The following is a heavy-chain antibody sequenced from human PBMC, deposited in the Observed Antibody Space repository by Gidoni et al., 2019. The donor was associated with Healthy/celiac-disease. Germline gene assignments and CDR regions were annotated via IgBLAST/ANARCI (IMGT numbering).Heavy chain of an antibody. Sequence: DVQLLESGGGLVQPGGSLRLSCAASGFTFSSYAMSWVCQAPGKGLEWVASSSGSGGSTYYADSVKGRFTISRDNSKNTLYLQMNSLRAEDTAVYYCAKAFGRHWYFDLWGRGTLVTVSS. CDR2: SSGSGGST. D-gene: IGHD3-3*01. CDR1: GFTFSSYA. V-gene: IGHV3-23*01. J-gene: IGHJ2*01. CDR3: AKAFGRHWYFDL.